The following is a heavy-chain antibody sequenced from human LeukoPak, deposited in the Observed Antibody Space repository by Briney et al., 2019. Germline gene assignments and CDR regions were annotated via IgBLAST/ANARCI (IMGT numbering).Heavy chain of an antibody. Sequence: SETLSLTCTVSGGSISSYYWSWIRQPPGKGLEWIEYIYYSGSTNYNPSLKSRVTISVDTSKNQFSLKLSSVTAADTAVYYCARESKDFWSGSKYGMDVWGQGTTVTVSS. V-gene: IGHV4-59*01. D-gene: IGHD3-3*01. J-gene: IGHJ6*02. CDR1: GGSISSYY. CDR3: ARESKDFWSGSKYGMDV. CDR2: IYYSGST.